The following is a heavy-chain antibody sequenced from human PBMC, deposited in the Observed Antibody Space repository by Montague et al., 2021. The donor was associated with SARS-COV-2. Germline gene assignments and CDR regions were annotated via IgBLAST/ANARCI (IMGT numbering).Heavy chain of an antibody. D-gene: IGHD3-10*01. CDR2: ISDSGST. Sequence: SETLSLTCSVSGTSITSYHWNWIRQPPGKGLEWIGYISDSGSTNYSPSLKSRVTMSVDTSKNQMSLKLTSVTAADTAVYYCARGCLSYFGAGSHCYGMDVWGRGTTVTVSS. CDR1: GTSITSYH. CDR3: ARGCLSYFGAGSHCYGMDV. V-gene: IGHV4-59*01. J-gene: IGHJ6*02.